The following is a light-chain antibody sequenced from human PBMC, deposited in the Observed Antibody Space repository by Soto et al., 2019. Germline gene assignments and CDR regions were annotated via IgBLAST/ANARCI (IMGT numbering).Light chain of an antibody. CDR1: SSDVGGYNS. J-gene: IGLJ3*02. Sequence: QSALTQPASVSGSPGQSITISCTGTSSDVGGYNSVSWYQQHPGKVPKLMIYDVNDRPSGVSDRFSGSKSGNTASLAISGFQVEDEADYYCSSYTSGRTLVFGGGTKLTVL. CDR2: DVN. V-gene: IGLV2-14*01. CDR3: SSYTSGRTLV.